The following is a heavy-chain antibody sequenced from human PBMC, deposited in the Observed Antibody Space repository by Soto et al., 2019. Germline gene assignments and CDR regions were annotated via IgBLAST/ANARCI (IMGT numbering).Heavy chain of an antibody. V-gene: IGHV5-51*01. CDR2: IYPSDSDV. D-gene: IGHD3-16*02. Sequence: PGESLKISCKGSGYSFALYWIGWVRQMPGKGLEWMGIIYPSDSDVRYSPSFQGQVTMSADKSISTVYLQWNSLKASDTAMYYCARIIADWYFDLWGRGTLVTVSS. CDR3: ARIIADWYFDL. J-gene: IGHJ2*01. CDR1: GYSFALYW.